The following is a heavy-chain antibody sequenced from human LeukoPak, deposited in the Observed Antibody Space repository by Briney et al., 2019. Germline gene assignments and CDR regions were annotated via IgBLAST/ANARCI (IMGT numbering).Heavy chain of an antibody. J-gene: IGHJ4*02. CDR3: ARERYCGADCYSGFDY. Sequence: SETLSLTCTVSGGSISNYYWNWIRQPPGKGLEWIGYIYYTGSTNYSPSLKSRVTISLDTSKNQLSLNLDSVTAADTAVYYCARERYCGADCYSGFDYWGQGILVTVSS. V-gene: IGHV4-59*01. CDR2: IYYTGST. CDR1: GGSISNYY. D-gene: IGHD2-21*02.